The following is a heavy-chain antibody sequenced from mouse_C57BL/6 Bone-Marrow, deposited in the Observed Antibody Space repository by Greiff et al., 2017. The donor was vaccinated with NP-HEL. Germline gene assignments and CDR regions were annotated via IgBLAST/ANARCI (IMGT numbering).Heavy chain of an antibody. CDR1: GFTFSDYG. CDR2: ISSGSSTI. CDR3: ARGATTVVATPDY. V-gene: IGHV5-17*01. D-gene: IGHD1-1*01. Sequence: VQLQQSGGGLVKPGGSLKLSCAASGFTFSDYGMHWVRQAPEKGLEWVAYISSGSSTIYYADTVKGRFTISRDNAKNTLFLQMTSLRSEDTAMYYCARGATTVVATPDYWGQGTTLTVSS. J-gene: IGHJ2*01.